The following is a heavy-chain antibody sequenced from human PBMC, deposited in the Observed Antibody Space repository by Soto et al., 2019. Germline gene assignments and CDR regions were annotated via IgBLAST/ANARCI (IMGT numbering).Heavy chain of an antibody. J-gene: IGHJ6*02. V-gene: IGHV1-8*01. D-gene: IGHD3-9*01. CDR3: AIGGVYDILTGYPDYGMDV. Sequence: ASVKVSCKASGYTFTSYDINWVRQATGQGLEWMGWMNPNSGNTGYAQKFQGRVTMTRNTSISTAYMELSSLRSEDTAVYYCAIGGVYDILTGYPDYGMDVWGQGTTVTVSS. CDR2: MNPNSGNT. CDR1: GYTFTSYD.